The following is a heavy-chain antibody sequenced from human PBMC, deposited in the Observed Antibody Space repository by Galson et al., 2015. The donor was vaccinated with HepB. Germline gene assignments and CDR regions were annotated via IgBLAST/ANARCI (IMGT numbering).Heavy chain of an antibody. J-gene: IGHJ6*02. Sequence: SVKVSCKASGYTFTSYGISWVRQAPGQGLEWMGWISAYNGNTNYAQKLQGRVTMTTDTSTSTAYMELRSLRSDDTAVYYCARDDYGDLHYYYYGMDVWGQGTTVTVSS. V-gene: IGHV1-18*01. CDR3: ARDDYGDLHYYYYGMDV. D-gene: IGHD4-17*01. CDR2: ISAYNGNT. CDR1: GYTFTSYG.